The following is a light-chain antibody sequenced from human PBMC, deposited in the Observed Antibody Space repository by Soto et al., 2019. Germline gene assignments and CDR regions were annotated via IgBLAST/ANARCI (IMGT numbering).Light chain of an antibody. Sequence: GDRVTITCRASQSTTSWLAWYQQQPGKAPKLLIQDASSLESGVPSRFSGSGSGTEFTLTISSLQPDDFATYYCQQYNSYSQGFGQGTRLEIK. J-gene: IGKJ5*01. V-gene: IGKV1-5*01. CDR1: QSTTSW. CDR3: QQYNSYSQG. CDR2: DAS.